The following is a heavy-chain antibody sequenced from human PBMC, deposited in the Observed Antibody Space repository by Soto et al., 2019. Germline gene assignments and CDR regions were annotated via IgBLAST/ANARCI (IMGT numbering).Heavy chain of an antibody. CDR3: AHRPIVGAAI. J-gene: IGHJ4*02. CDR1: GGSISNSNW. CDR2: IFHSGST. Sequence: SETLSLTCAVFGGSISNSNWWTWVRQPPGKGLDWIGEIFHSGSTNYNSSLMGRVTISVDKANNQFSLKLSSVTAADTAVYYCAHRPIVGAAIWGQGTLVTFSS. D-gene: IGHD1-26*01. V-gene: IGHV4-4*02.